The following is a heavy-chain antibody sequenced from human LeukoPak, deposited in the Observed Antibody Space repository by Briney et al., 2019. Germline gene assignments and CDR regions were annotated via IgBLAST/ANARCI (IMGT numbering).Heavy chain of an antibody. J-gene: IGHJ4*02. D-gene: IGHD3-3*01. CDR2: INPSGGST. V-gene: IGHV1-46*01. Sequence: VSVKVSCKASGYTFTNYYMYWVRQAPGQGLEWMGIINPSGGSTSYAQKFQGRVTMTRDMSTSTVYMELSSLRSEDTAVYYCARAVTIFGVASPVYWGQGTLVTVSS. CDR1: GYTFTNYY. CDR3: ARAVTIFGVASPVY.